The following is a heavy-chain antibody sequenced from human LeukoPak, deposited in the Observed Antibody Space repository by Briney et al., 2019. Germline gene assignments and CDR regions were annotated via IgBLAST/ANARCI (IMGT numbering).Heavy chain of an antibody. J-gene: IGHJ3*02. CDR1: GGTFSSYA. CDR2: IIPIFGTA. Sequence: GASVKVSCKASGGTFSSYAISWVRQAPGQGLEWIGRIIPIFGTANYAQKFQGRVTITTDESTSTAYMALSSLRSEDTAVYYCAAGDNNDAFDIWGQGTMVTVSS. D-gene: IGHD3-16*01. CDR3: AAGDNNDAFDI. V-gene: IGHV1-69*05.